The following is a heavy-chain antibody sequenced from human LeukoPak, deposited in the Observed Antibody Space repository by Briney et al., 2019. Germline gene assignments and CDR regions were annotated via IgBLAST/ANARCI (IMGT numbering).Heavy chain of an antibody. Sequence: GASVKVSCKASGYTFTSYDINWVRQATGQGLEWMGWMNPNSGNTGYAQKFQGRVTITRNTSISTAYMELSSLRSEDTAVYYCARASRITMIVVAIRGYYYYMDVWGKGTTVTVSS. CDR3: ARASRITMIVVAIRGYYYYMDV. V-gene: IGHV1-8*03. CDR2: MNPNSGNT. J-gene: IGHJ6*03. CDR1: GYTFTSYD. D-gene: IGHD3-22*01.